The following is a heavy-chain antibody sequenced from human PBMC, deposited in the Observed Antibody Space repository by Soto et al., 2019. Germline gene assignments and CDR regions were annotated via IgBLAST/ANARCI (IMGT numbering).Heavy chain of an antibody. D-gene: IGHD1-1*01. CDR3: ATWHEREHAYDV. CDR2: LYDIDGS. Sequence: DVQLLESGGGLIQPGESLRLSCGAFGFTISGKKYVAWVRQAPGKGLEWVSALYDIDGSFYADSVKGRFTTSSDSSKTTVYLQMNDLRPDDTAVYYCATWHEREHAYDVWGLGTTVTVSS. V-gene: IGHV3-53*01. J-gene: IGHJ3*01. CDR1: GFTISGKKY.